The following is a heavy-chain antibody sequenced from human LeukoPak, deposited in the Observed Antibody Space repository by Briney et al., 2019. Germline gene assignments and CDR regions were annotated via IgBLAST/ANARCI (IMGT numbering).Heavy chain of an antibody. V-gene: IGHV3-30-3*01. J-gene: IGHJ6*02. CDR1: GFTFSSYA. CDR3: ARDYDFWSGYLGPYYYYGMDV. Sequence: GGSLRLSCAASGFTFSSYAMHWVRQAPGKGLEWVAVISYDGSNKYYADSVKGRFTISRDNSKNTLYLQMNSLRAEDTAVYYCARDYDFWSGYLGPYYYYGMDVWGQGTTVTVSS. D-gene: IGHD3-3*01. CDR2: ISYDGSNK.